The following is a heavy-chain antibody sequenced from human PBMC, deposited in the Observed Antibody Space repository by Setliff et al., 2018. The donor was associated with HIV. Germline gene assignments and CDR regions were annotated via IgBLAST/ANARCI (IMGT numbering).Heavy chain of an antibody. CDR1: GFTFSSYA. J-gene: IGHJ4*02. V-gene: IGHV3-7*03. CDR2: IKEDGSNR. D-gene: IGHD5-12*01. Sequence: PGGSLRLSCAASGFTFSSYAMYWVRQAPGKGLEWVANIKEDGSNRNYVDSVRGRFTISRDNAKNSLYLQMNSLRVEEDTALYYCVRDQGYDSDLYKFYFDSWGQGTLVTVSS. CDR3: VRDQGYDSDLYKFYFDS.